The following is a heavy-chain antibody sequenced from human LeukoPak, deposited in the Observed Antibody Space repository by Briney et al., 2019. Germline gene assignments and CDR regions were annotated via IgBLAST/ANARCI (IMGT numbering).Heavy chain of an antibody. J-gene: IGHJ4*02. D-gene: IGHD3-10*01. V-gene: IGHV4-39*01. CDR3: ARHVSGQWYGSGSYDY. CDR1: GGSISSSSSY. Sequence: SETLSLTCTVSGGSISSSSSYWGWIRQPPGKGLEWIGSIYYSGSTYYNPSLKSRITISVDTSKNQFSLKLSSVTAADTAVYYCARHVSGQWYGSGSYDYWGQGTLVSVSS. CDR2: IYYSGST.